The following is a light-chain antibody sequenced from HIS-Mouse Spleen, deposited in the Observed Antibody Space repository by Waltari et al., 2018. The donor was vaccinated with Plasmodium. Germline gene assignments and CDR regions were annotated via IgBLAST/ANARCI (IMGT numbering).Light chain of an antibody. CDR1: QGISSY. CDR3: QQLNSYPLT. J-gene: IGKJ4*01. CDR2: AAS. Sequence: DIQLTQSPSFLSASVGDSVTITCRASQGISSYLAWYQQKPWKAPKLLIYAASTLQSGVPSRFSGSGSGTEFTLTISSLQPEDFATYYCQQLNSYPLTFGGGTKVEIK. V-gene: IGKV1-9*01.